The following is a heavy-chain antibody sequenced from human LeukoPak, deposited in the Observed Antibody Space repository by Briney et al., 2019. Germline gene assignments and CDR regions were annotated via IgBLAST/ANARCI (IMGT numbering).Heavy chain of an antibody. CDR2: IGAAGDT. J-gene: IGHJ6*03. CDR3: ARGMSIVGATLDYMDV. D-gene: IGHD1-26*01. Sequence: GGSLRLSCAASGFTFSSYDKHWVHQDTGKGLERVSAIGAAGDTYYPGSVKGRFTISRENAKNSLYLQMNSLRAGDTAVYYCARGMSIVGATLDYMDVWGKGTTVTVSS. CDR1: GFTFSSYD. V-gene: IGHV3-13*01.